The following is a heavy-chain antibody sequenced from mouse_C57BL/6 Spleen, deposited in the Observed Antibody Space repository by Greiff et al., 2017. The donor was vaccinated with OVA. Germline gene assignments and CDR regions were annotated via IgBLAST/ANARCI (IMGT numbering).Heavy chain of an antibody. CDR3: AKNSFDYDGGDYALDF. D-gene: IGHD2-4*01. V-gene: IGHV2-5*01. Sequence: VQLQQSGPGLVQPSQSLSITCTVSGVSLTSYGVHWVRQSPGKGLEWLGVIWRGGSTDYNAAFMSRLSITKDNSKSQVFFKMNSLQADDTAIYYCAKNSFDYDGGDYALDFWGQGTSVTVSS. J-gene: IGHJ4*01. CDR2: IWRGGST. CDR1: GVSLTSYG.